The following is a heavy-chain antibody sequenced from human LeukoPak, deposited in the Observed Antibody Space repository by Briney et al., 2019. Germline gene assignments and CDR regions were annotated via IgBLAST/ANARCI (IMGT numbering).Heavy chain of an antibody. CDR3: ATDRGFYGGNSEYYFDY. Sequence: ASVKVSCKVSGYTLTELSMHWVRQAPGKGLEWMGGFDPEDGETIYAQKFQGRVTMTEDTSTDTAYMELSSLRPEDTAVYYCATDRGFYGGNSEYYFDYWGQGTLVTVSS. CDR1: GYTLTELS. D-gene: IGHD4-23*01. V-gene: IGHV1-24*01. CDR2: FDPEDGET. J-gene: IGHJ4*02.